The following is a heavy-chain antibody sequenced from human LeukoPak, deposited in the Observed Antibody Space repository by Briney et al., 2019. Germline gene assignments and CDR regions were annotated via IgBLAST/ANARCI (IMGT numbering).Heavy chain of an antibody. D-gene: IGHD6-19*01. V-gene: IGHV3-23*01. Sequence: GGSLRLSCAASGFTFSSYAMSWVRQAPGKGGEGGSAISGRGGSTYYADSVKGRVTISRDNSKNTLYLQMNSLRAEDTAVYYCAKPPGERQWLVFDYWGQGTLVTVSS. J-gene: IGHJ4*02. CDR2: ISGRGGST. CDR1: GFTFSSYA. CDR3: AKPPGERQWLVFDY.